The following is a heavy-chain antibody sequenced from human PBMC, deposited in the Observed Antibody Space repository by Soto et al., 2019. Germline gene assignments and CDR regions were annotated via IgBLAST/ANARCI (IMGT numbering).Heavy chain of an antibody. CDR1: GFSLSTSGVG. J-gene: IGHJ4*02. CDR2: IYWDDDK. CDR3: AHSEGVRSSCWFSIDY. D-gene: IGHD6-13*01. Sequence: QITLKESGPTLVKPTQTLTLTCTFSGFSLSTSGVGVGWIRQPPGKALEWLALIYWDDDKRYSPSLKSRLTITKDTSKNQVVLTMTNMDPVDTATYYCAHSEGVRSSCWFSIDYWGQGTLVTVSS. V-gene: IGHV2-5*02.